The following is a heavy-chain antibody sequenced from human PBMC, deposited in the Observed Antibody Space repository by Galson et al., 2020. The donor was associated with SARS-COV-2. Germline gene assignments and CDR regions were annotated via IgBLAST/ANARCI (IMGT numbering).Heavy chain of an antibody. V-gene: IGHV3-33*01. J-gene: IGHJ6*02. D-gene: IGHD1-26*01. Sequence: PGGSLRLSCAASGFTFSSYGMHWVRQAPGKGLEWVAVIWYDGSNKYYADSVKGRFTISRDNSKNTLYLQMNSLRAEDTAVYYCAREGEWESGGMDVWGQGTTVTVSS. CDR1: GFTFSSYG. CDR2: IWYDGSNK. CDR3: AREGEWESGGMDV.